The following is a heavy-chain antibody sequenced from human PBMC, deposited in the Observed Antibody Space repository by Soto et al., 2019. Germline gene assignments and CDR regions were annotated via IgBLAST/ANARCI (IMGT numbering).Heavy chain of an antibody. CDR3: AHRLLYCSGGSCYPPARNWFDP. CDR1: GFSLSTSGVG. V-gene: IGHV2-5*01. Sequence: ASGPTLVNPTQPLTLTCTFSGFSLSTSGVGVGWIRQPPGKALEWLALIYWNDDKRYSPSLKSRLTITKDTSKNQVVLTMTNMDPVDTATYYCAHRLLYCSGGSCYPPARNWFDPWGQGTLVTVSS. J-gene: IGHJ5*02. CDR2: IYWNDDK. D-gene: IGHD2-15*01.